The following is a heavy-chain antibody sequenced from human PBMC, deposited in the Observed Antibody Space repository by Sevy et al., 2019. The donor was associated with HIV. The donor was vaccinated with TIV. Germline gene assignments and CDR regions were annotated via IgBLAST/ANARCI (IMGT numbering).Heavy chain of an antibody. D-gene: IGHD2-2*01. CDR3: ARDGGCSSTSCLLYFDY. Sequence: GGSLRLSCAASGFPFSSYAMSWVRQAPGKGLEWVSVINGGGGGTYYAASVKGRFTISRDNAKNSLYLQMNSLRAEDTAVYYCARDGGCSSTSCLLYFDYWGQGTLVTVSS. J-gene: IGHJ4*02. V-gene: IGHV3-23*01. CDR1: GFPFSSYA. CDR2: INGGGGGT.